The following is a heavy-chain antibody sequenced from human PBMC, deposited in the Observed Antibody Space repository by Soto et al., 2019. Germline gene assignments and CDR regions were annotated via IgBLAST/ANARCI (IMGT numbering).Heavy chain of an antibody. CDR2: INGDGSDT. D-gene: IGHD2-2*01. Sequence: EVQLVESGGVLVQPGGSLRLSCAASGFTFSTYWMHWVRQAPGKGLVWLSRINGDGSDTVYADSVKGRFTISRDNAKNTLYLQMKSLRAEDTAVYYCTRSITGFSYADSWGQGTLVTVCS. CDR3: TRSITGFSYADS. V-gene: IGHV3-74*01. CDR1: GFTFSTYW. J-gene: IGHJ4*02.